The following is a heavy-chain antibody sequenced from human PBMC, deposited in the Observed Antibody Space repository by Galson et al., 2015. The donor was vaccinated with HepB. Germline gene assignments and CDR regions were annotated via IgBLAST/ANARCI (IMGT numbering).Heavy chain of an antibody. Sequence: SLRLSCAASGFTFSSYGMHWVRQAPGKGLEWVAVIWYDGSNKYYADSVKGRFTISRDNSKNTLYLQMNSLRAEDTAVYYCARGGGYYDSSGYYHPHWYFDLWGRGTLVTVPS. CDR1: GFTFSSYG. CDR2: IWYDGSNK. CDR3: ARGGGYYDSSGYYHPHWYFDL. D-gene: IGHD3-22*01. V-gene: IGHV3-33*01. J-gene: IGHJ2*01.